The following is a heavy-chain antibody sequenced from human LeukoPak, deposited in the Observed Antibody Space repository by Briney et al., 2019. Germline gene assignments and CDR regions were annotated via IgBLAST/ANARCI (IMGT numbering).Heavy chain of an antibody. CDR2: LDWDDDK. CDR1: GFSLSTSGMC. Sequence: SGPGLVKPTQTLTLTFTFSGFSLSTSGMCVSWIRQPPGKALEWLALLDWDDDKYYSTSLKTRLTISKDTSKNQVVLTMTNMDPVDTATYYCARIHYYGSGSYSRGYYYGMDVWGKGTTVTVSS. J-gene: IGHJ6*04. D-gene: IGHD3-10*01. V-gene: IGHV2-70*01. CDR3: ARIHYYGSGSYSRGYYYGMDV.